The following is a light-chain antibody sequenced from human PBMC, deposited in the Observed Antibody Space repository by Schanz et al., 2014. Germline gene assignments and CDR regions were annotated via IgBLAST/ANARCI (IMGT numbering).Light chain of an antibody. CDR3: CSYAGGYLRV. CDR2: DVT. J-gene: IGLJ3*02. Sequence: QSALTQPRSVSGSPGQSVTISCTGTSSDVGGYNYVSWYKQLPGKAPKLMISDVTKRPSGVPDRFSGSKSANTASLTISGLQAEDEADYYCCSYAGGYLRVFGGGTKVTVL. CDR1: SSDVGGYNY. V-gene: IGLV2-11*01.